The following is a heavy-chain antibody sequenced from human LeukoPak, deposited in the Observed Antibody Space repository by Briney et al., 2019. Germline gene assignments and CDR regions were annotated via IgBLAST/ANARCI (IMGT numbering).Heavy chain of an antibody. CDR3: ARPEGDAFDI. Sequence: SETLSLTCTVSGGSLNSYYWSWIRQPPGKGLEWIGYIYYSGSTNYNPSLKSRVTISVDTSKNQFSLKLSSVTAADTAVYYCARPEGDAFDIWGQGTMVTVSS. V-gene: IGHV4-59*01. CDR2: IYYSGST. CDR1: GGSLNSYY. J-gene: IGHJ3*02.